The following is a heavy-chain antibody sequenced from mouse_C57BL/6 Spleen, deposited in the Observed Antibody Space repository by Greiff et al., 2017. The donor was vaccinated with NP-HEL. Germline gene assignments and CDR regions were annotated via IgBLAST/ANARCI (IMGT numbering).Heavy chain of an antibody. CDR3: ARSGRSATVVAPFAY. CDR1: GYTFTDYY. D-gene: IGHD1-1*01. Sequence: QVQLQQSGAELVRPGASVKLSCKASGYTFTDYYINWVKQRPGQGLEWIARIYPGSGNTYYNEKFKGKATLTAEKSSSTAYMQLSSLTSEDSAVYFCARSGRSATVVAPFAYWGQGTLVTVSA. J-gene: IGHJ3*01. CDR2: IYPGSGNT. V-gene: IGHV1-76*01.